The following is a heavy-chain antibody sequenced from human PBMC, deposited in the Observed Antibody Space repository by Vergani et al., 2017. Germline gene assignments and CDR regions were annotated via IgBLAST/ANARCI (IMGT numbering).Heavy chain of an antibody. J-gene: IGHJ4*02. Sequence: EVHLVESGGGLVTPGGSVRLSCVVSGFDLKDYSMNWVRQAPGRGLEWVAIHNRNNVAIDYTDSVKGRFTASRDNSKNSVYLQMNSLRAEDTAVYYCARGLWDCTHIRCSPPSYWGQGTQVTVSS. D-gene: IGHD2-8*01. CDR3: ARGLWDCTHIRCSPPSY. CDR2: HNRNNVAI. V-gene: IGHV3-21*06. CDR1: GFDLKDYS.